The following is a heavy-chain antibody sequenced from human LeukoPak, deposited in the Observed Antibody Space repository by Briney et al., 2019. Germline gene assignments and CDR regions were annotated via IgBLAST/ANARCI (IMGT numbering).Heavy chain of an antibody. V-gene: IGHV3-9*01. Sequence: PGGSLGLSCAASGFTFDDYAMHWVRQAPGKGLEWVSGISWNSGSIGYADSVKGRFTISRDNAKNSLYLQMNSLRAEDTALYYCAKAPSRSIAGDFDYWGQGTLVTVSS. J-gene: IGHJ4*02. CDR2: ISWNSGSI. CDR1: GFTFDDYA. CDR3: AKAPSRSIAGDFDY. D-gene: IGHD6-6*01.